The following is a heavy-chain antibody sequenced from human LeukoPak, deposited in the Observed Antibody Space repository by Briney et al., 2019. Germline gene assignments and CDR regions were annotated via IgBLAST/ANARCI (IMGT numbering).Heavy chain of an antibody. CDR3: AKDPDGDYGAAFDY. D-gene: IGHD4-17*01. CDR1: GFTFSSYA. V-gene: IGHV3-23*01. CDR2: ISGSGGST. Sequence: GGSLRLSCAASGFTFSSYAMSWVRQAPGKGLGWVSAISGSGGSTYYADSVKGRFTISRDNSKNTLYLQMNSLRAEDTAVYYCAKDPDGDYGAAFDYWGQGTLVTVSS. J-gene: IGHJ4*02.